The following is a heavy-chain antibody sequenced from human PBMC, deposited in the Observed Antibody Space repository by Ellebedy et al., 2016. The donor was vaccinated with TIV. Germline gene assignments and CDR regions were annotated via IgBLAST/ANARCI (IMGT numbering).Heavy chain of an antibody. V-gene: IGHV3-21*04. CDR3: AKDNPSSGGGFDP. Sequence: GESLKISCAASGFTFSSYSMNWVRQAPGKGLEWVSSISSSSSYIYYADSVKGRFTISRDNAKNTLYLQMNSLRDEDTAVYYCAKDNPSSGGGFDPWGQGTLVTVSS. D-gene: IGHD6-19*01. CDR2: ISSSSSYI. CDR1: GFTFSSYS. J-gene: IGHJ5*02.